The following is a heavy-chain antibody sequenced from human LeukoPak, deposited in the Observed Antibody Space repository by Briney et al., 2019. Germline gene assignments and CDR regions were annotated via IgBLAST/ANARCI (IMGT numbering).Heavy chain of an antibody. Sequence: GGSLRLSCAASTFTFSSYSMNWVRQAPGKGLEWISYISSSVSDIFYADSVKGRFTISRDNAKNSLYLQMNSLRVEDTAVYYCARERAACGGDCNDYWGQGTLVTVSS. CDR1: TFTFSSYS. J-gene: IGHJ4*02. CDR3: ARERAACGGDCNDY. D-gene: IGHD2-21*02. CDR2: ISSSVSDI. V-gene: IGHV3-21*05.